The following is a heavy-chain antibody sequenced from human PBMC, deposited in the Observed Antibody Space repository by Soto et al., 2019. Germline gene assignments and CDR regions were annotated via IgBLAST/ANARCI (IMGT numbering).Heavy chain of an antibody. CDR2: ISNSGGGT. CDR3: AKDLRRMHGSGSVH. J-gene: IGHJ4*02. V-gene: IGHV3-23*01. CDR1: GFTFSNFA. Sequence: EVQLLESGGDLVQPGGSLRLSGTAYGFTFSNFAMNWIREAPGKGLEWVSAISNSGGGTYYADSVRGRFTISRDNSKNTVYLQMRSLRVEDTAIYFCAKDLRRMHGSGSVHWGLGALVTVSS. D-gene: IGHD3-10*01.